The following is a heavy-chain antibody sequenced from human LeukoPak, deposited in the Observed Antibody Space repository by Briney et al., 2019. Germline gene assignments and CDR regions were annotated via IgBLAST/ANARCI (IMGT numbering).Heavy chain of an antibody. J-gene: IGHJ1*01. CDR1: GYTFTGYY. Sequence: ASVKVSCKASGYTFTGYYMHWVRQAPGQGLEGMGWINPNSGGTNYAQKFQGRVTMTRDTSISTAYMELSRLRSDDTAVYYCARDDGYCSSTSCYLYFQHWGQGTLVTVSS. CDR3: ARDDGYCSSTSCYLYFQH. CDR2: INPNSGGT. V-gene: IGHV1-2*02. D-gene: IGHD2-2*01.